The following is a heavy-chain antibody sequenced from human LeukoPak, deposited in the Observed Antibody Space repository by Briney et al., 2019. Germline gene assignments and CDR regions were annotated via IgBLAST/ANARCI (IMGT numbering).Heavy chain of an antibody. V-gene: IGHV3-30-3*01. CDR3: AAPLWFGESSFDY. Sequence: GGSLRLSCAASGFTFSSYAMHWVRQAPGKGLEWVAVISYDGSNKYYADSVKGRFTISRDNSKNTLCLQMNSLRAEDTAVYYCAAPLWFGESSFDYWGQGTLVTVSS. D-gene: IGHD3-10*01. CDR1: GFTFSSYA. J-gene: IGHJ4*02. CDR2: ISYDGSNK.